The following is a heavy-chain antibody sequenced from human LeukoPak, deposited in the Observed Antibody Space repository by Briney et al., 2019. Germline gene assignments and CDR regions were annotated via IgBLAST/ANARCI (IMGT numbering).Heavy chain of an antibody. Sequence: GASVKVSCKAFGFTFSSYCISWGGQAPGQGLEWMGWVSAYNGNTNYAQKLQGRVTMTTDTSTSTAYMELRSLRSDDTAVYYCARAATSYDSTKYFQHWGQGTLVTVSS. CDR3: ARAATSYDSTKYFQH. CDR2: VSAYNGNT. CDR1: GFTFSSYC. V-gene: IGHV1-18*01. J-gene: IGHJ1*01. D-gene: IGHD3-22*01.